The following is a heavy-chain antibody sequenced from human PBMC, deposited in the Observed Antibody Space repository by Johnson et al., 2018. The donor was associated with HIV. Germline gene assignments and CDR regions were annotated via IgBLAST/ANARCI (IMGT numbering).Heavy chain of an antibody. D-gene: IGHD4-17*01. V-gene: IGHV3-66*03. J-gene: IGHJ3*02. CDR1: GFTVSINY. CDR3: ARDGTTGPSGDAFDI. CDR2: ISGCST. Sequence: VQLVESGGGLIQPGGSLRLSCAASGFTVSINYMSWVRQAPGKGLEWVSFISGCSTYYADSVTGRFTISRDNSKNTLFLQMNSLRAEDTALYYCARDGTTGPSGDAFDIWGQGTMVTVSS.